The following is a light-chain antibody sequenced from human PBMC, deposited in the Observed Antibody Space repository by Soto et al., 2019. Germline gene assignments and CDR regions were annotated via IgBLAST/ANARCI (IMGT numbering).Light chain of an antibody. J-gene: IGKJ4*01. CDR2: DAS. V-gene: IGKV3-11*01. CDR1: QSVGKY. CDR3: QQYGSSPLT. Sequence: EIVMTQSPATLSLSPGERATLSCRASQSVGKYLVWYQQKPGQAPRLLIYDASNRATGIPARFSGSGSGTDFTLTISSLEPEDFAVFYCQQYGSSPLTFGGGTKVDIK.